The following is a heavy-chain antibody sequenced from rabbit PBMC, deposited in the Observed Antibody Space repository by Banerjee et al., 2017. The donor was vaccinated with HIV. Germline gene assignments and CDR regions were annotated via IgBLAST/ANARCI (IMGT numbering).Heavy chain of an antibody. CDR1: GFSFNGFSFNGGYD. V-gene: IGHV1S40*01. CDR3: ARDLAGVIGWNFGW. Sequence: QSLEESGGGLVKPRASLTLTCKASGFSFNGFSFNGGYDMCWVRQAPGKGLEWIACINAVTGKAVYASWAKGRYTFSKTSSTTVTLEMTSLTAADTATYFCARDLAGVIGWNFGWWGQGTLVTVS. D-gene: IGHD4-1*01. J-gene: IGHJ4*01. CDR2: INAVTGKA.